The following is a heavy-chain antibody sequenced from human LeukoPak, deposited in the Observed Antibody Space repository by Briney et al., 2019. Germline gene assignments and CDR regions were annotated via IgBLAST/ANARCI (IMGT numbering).Heavy chain of an antibody. Sequence: KASETLSLTCAVYGGSFSGYHWSWIRQTVGKGLEWIGRIYTSGSTNYNPSLNSRLTMSVDTSKNQLSLKLTAVTAADTAVYYCARRGDYVDYWGQGTLVTVSS. J-gene: IGHJ4*02. CDR2: IYTSGST. CDR3: ARRGDYVDY. CDR1: GGSFSGYH. V-gene: IGHV4-59*10.